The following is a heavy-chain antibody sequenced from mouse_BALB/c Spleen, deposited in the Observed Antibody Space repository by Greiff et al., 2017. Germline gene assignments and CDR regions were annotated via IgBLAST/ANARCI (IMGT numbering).Heavy chain of an antibody. J-gene: IGHJ3*01. CDR3: ARGPRATLAY. CDR2: INPSTGYT. CDR1: GYTFTSYW. Sequence: VQLQQSGAELAKPGASVKMSCKASGYTFTSYWMHWVKQRPGQGLEWIGYINPSTGYTEYNQKFKDKATLTADKSSSTAYMQLSSLTSEDSAVYYCARGPRATLAYWGQGTLVTDSA. V-gene: IGHV1-7*01. D-gene: IGHD3-1*01.